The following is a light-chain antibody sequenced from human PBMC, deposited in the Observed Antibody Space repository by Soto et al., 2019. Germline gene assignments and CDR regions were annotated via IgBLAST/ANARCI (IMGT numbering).Light chain of an antibody. V-gene: IGKV3D-15*01. CDR3: QQYKNWLALT. J-gene: IGKJ4*01. CDR1: QSISSF. Sequence: EVVLTQSPDTLSLSPGERATLSCRASQSISSFLAWYQQKPGQAPRLLIYGASNRATGIPARFSGSGSGTEFTLTISSLQSEDSAVYYCQQYKNWLALTFGGGTKVDIK. CDR2: GAS.